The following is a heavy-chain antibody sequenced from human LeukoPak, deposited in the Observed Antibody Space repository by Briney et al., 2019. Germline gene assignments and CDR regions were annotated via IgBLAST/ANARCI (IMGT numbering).Heavy chain of an antibody. Sequence: GASVKVSCKASGGTFSSYAISWVRQAPGQGLEWMGGIIPICGTANYAQKFQGRVTITADESTSTAYMKLSSLRSEDTAVYYCASVSGDSGSGWYPPYFDYWGQGTLVTVSS. CDR3: ASVSGDSGSGWYPPYFDY. CDR2: IIPICGTA. D-gene: IGHD6-19*01. CDR1: GGTFSSYA. J-gene: IGHJ4*02. V-gene: IGHV1-69*13.